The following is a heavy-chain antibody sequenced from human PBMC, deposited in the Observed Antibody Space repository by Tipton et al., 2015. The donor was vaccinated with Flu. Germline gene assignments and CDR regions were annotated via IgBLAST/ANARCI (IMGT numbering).Heavy chain of an antibody. CDR3: VRRDYSNYVSQPKNWFDL. Sequence: TLSLTCAVSGYSIRSDYYWGWIRQPPGKGLEWIGNVFHSGSKYYNPSLKSRVTISVDTSKNQFSLKLNSVTAADTAVYHCVRRDYSNYVSQPKNWFDLWGQGILVTVSA. CDR1: GYSIRSDYY. D-gene: IGHD4-11*01. V-gene: IGHV4-38-2*01. CDR2: VFHSGSK. J-gene: IGHJ5*02.